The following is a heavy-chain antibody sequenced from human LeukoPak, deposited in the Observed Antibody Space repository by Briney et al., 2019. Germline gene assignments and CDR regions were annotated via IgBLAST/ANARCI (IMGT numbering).Heavy chain of an antibody. CDR2: ISGGGST. CDR1: GFTVSSNY. J-gene: IGHJ4*02. CDR3: ARVVTALTY. Sequence: GGSLRLSCAASGFTVSSNYMTWVRQTPGKGLEWVSVISGGGSTYYADSVKGRFTISRDSSKNTLYLQMNSLRAEDTAVHYCARVVTALTYWGQGTLVTVSS. V-gene: IGHV3-53*01. D-gene: IGHD3-22*01.